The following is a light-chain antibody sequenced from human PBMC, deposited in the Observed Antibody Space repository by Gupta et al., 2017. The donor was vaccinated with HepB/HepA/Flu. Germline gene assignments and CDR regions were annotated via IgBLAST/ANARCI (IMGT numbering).Light chain of an antibody. CDR1: SSDV. CDR2: AVS. J-gene: IGLJ3*02. CDR3: SSLTSTSALAV. V-gene: IGLV2-14*01. Sequence: QSALTQPASVSGSPGQSITISCTGTSSDVSWYQQPPGKAPKLMIYAVSNRPARVSYRFSGSKSGDTASVTISGLQAEEEADYYCSSLTSTSALAVFGGGTKLTVL.